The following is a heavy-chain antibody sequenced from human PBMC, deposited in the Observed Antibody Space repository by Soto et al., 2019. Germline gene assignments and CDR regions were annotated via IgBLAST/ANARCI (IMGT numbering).Heavy chain of an antibody. Sequence: SVKVSCKASGGTFSSYTISWVRQAPGQGLEWMGRIIPILGIANYAQKFQGRVTITADKSTSTAYMELSSLRSEDTAVYYCASRYCSSTSCYEVVDVWGKGTTVTVSS. D-gene: IGHD2-2*01. CDR1: GGTFSSYT. CDR3: ASRYCSSTSCYEVVDV. CDR2: IIPILGIA. V-gene: IGHV1-69*02. J-gene: IGHJ6*04.